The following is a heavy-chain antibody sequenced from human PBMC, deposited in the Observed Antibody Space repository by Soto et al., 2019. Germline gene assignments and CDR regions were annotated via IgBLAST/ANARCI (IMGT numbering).Heavy chain of an antibody. Sequence: QITLKESGPTLVKPTQTLTLTCTFSGFSLRTSGVGVGWIRQPPGKALEWLALIYWYNDKRYSPSLRSRLTITKDTSKNQVVLTVANVDPVDTATYYCAHTDETSWRNFGYWAQGILFTVSS. CDR1: GFSLRTSGVG. D-gene: IGHD2-21*01. J-gene: IGHJ4*02. CDR2: IYWYNDK. CDR3: AHTDETSWRNFGY. V-gene: IGHV2-5*01.